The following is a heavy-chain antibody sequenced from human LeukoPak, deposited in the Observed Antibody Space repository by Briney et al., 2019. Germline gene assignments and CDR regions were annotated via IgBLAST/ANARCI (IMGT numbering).Heavy chain of an antibody. CDR2: IYYSGYT. CDR1: GGSFSGYY. Sequence: SETLSLTCAVYGGSFSGYYWSWIRQPPGKGLKWIGNIYYSGYTTYSPSLRSRVTISVDTSKNQFSLKLSSVTAADTAVYYCARETSQKGAHYMDVWGKGTTITISS. D-gene: IGHD3-16*01. CDR3: ARETSQKGAHYMDV. J-gene: IGHJ6*03. V-gene: IGHV4-59*01.